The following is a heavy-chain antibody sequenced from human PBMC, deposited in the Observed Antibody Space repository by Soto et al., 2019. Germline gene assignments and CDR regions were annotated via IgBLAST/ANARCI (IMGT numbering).Heavy chain of an antibody. CDR2: INPNSGGT. Sequence: ASVKVSCKASGFTFTGHYIHWVRQAPGQGLGWMGWINPNSGGTSYAQKFQGRVTMTRDTSITTAYMELSRLSSDDTAVYYCAKSGSLFRPSLGYFDYWGQEPWSPSTQ. CDR3: AKSGSLFRPSLGYFDY. CDR1: GFTFTGHY. V-gene: IGHV1-2*02. J-gene: IGHJ4*01. D-gene: IGHD1-26*01.